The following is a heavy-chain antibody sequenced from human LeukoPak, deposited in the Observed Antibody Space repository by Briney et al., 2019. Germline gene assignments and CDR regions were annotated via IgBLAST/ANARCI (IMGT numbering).Heavy chain of an antibody. CDR3: ARGPSARFFGVAKGAFDI. J-gene: IGHJ3*02. Sequence: GGSLRLSCAASTFTFSSYVMHWVRQAPGKGLEWVAVISHDGSNRYYADSVKGRFTISRDNSKNTLYLQMNSLRADDTAVYYCARGPSARFFGVAKGAFDIWGQGTMVTVSS. V-gene: IGHV3-30*03. CDR2: ISHDGSNR. D-gene: IGHD3-3*01. CDR1: TFTFSSYV.